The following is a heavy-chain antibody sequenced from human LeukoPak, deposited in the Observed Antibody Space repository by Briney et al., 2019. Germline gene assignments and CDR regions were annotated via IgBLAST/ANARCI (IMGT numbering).Heavy chain of an antibody. Sequence: GGSLRLSCAASGFTFSSYAMQWVRQAPGKGLEWVALISYDGNNKYYADSVKGRFTISRDNSKNTLYLQMNSLGAEDTAVYYCARDLGSSWYGEERNYLDYWGQGTLVTVSS. J-gene: IGHJ4*02. CDR2: ISYDGNNK. V-gene: IGHV3-30-3*01. CDR3: ARDLGSSWYGEERNYLDY. CDR1: GFTFSSYA. D-gene: IGHD6-13*01.